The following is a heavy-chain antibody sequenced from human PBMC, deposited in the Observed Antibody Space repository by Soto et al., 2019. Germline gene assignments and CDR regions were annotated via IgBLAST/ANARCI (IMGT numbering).Heavy chain of an antibody. CDR2: IYYSGST. CDR1: GGSISGYY. V-gene: IGHV4-31*03. D-gene: IGHD5-12*01. J-gene: IGHJ6*02. CDR3: ASLRGYSGYVYYYYYYGMDV. Sequence: SDTLSLTCTVSGGSISGYYWSWIRQHPGKGLEWIGYIYYSGSTYYNPSLKSRVTISVDTSKNQFSLKLSSVTAADTAVYYCASLRGYSGYVYYYYYYGMDVWGQGTTVTVSS.